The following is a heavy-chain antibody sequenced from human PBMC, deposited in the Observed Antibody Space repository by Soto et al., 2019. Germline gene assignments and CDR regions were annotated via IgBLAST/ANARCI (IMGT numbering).Heavy chain of an antibody. CDR2: IYYSGST. Sequence: QVQLQESGPGLVKPSETLSLTCTVSGGSISSYYWSWIRQPPGKGLEWIGYIYYSGSTNYNPSLKSRVTISVXTSKXQFSLKLSSXTAADTAVYYCARVSGXXPXXLYYYYYMDVWGKGTTVTVSS. CDR3: ARVSGXXPXXLYYYYYMDV. J-gene: IGHJ6*03. V-gene: IGHV4-59*01. CDR1: GGSISSYY.